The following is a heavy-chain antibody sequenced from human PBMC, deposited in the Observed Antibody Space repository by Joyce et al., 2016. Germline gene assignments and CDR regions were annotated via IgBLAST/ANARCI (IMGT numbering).Heavy chain of an antibody. D-gene: IGHD2-21*01. V-gene: IGHV3-21*02. Sequence: EVQLVESGGGLVKPGGSLKISCAASGFMFSTSSMSWFRQAPGKGLEWVSAISGDRRFIFHADSVRGRFTVSRDNAENSLYLQMKSLRVEDTAVYVCARGGLVYDYSMDVWGQGTTVIVSS. CDR2: ISGDRRFI. CDR3: ARGGLVYDYSMDV. CDR1: GFMFSTSS. J-gene: IGHJ6*02.